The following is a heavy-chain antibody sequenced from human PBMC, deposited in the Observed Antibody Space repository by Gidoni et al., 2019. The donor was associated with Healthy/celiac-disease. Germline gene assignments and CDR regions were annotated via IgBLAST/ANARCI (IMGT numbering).Heavy chain of an antibody. V-gene: IGHV1-46*03. J-gene: IGHJ3*02. Sequence: VQLVQSGAEVKKPGASVKVSCKASGYTFTSYYMHWVRQAPGQGLDWIGIINPSGGSTSYAQKFQGIVTMTRDTSTSTGYRELSSLRSEDTAVYYCASPRLGYWSSTSCLTSDAFDIWGQGTMVTVSS. CDR3: ASPRLGYWSSTSCLTSDAFDI. CDR1: GYTFTSYY. D-gene: IGHD2-2*01. CDR2: INPSGGST.